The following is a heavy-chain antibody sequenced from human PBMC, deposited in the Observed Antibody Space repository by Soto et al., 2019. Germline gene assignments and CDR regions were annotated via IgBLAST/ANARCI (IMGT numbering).Heavy chain of an antibody. V-gene: IGHV3-23*01. CDR1: GFTFSSYA. Sequence: EVQLLESGGGLVQPGGSLRLSCAASGFTFSSYAMSWVRQAPGKGLEWVSAISGSGGSTYYADSVKGRFTISRDNSKNTLYLQMNSLRAEDTAVYYCAKVRVGELVASTTLFFDYWGPGTLVTVSS. D-gene: IGHD3-16*01. CDR3: AKVRVGELVASTTLFFDY. J-gene: IGHJ4*02. CDR2: ISGSGGST.